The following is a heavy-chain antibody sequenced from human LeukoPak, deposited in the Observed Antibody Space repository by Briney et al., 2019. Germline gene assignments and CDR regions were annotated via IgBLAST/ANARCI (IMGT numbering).Heavy chain of an antibody. J-gene: IGHJ5*02. CDR1: GFTFSSYE. V-gene: IGHV4-38-2*01. CDR3: ARGDYYGSGSYYTTTNWFDP. CDR2: IYHGGST. Sequence: GSLRLSCAASGFTFSSYEMNWVRQAPGKGLEWIGIIYHGGSTYYNPSLKSRVTISVDTSKNQFSLKLSSVTAADTAVYYCARGDYYGSGSYYTTTNWFDPWGQGTLVTVSS. D-gene: IGHD3-10*01.